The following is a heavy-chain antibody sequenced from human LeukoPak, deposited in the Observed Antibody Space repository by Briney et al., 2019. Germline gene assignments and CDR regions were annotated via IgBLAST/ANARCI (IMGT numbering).Heavy chain of an antibody. CDR1: GYTFTSYG. CDR3: VRDVLRFLEWLLPSGDYYYGMDV. V-gene: IGHV1-18*01. CDR2: ISAYNGNT. D-gene: IGHD3-3*01. J-gene: IGHJ6*02. Sequence: ASVKVSCKASGYTFTSYGISWVRQAPGQGLEWMGWISAYNGNTNYAQKLQGRVTMTTDTSTSTAYMELRSLRSDDTAVYYCVRDVLRFLEWLLPSGDYYYGMDVWGQGTTVTVSS.